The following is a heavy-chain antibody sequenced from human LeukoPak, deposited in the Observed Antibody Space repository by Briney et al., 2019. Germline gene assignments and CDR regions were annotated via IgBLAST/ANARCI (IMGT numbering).Heavy chain of an antibody. Sequence: SETLSLTCSVSGGSISSYYWSWVRQPPGKGLEWIGYIYYSGSTNCNPSLKSRVTISVDTSKNQFSLKLSSVTAADTAVYYCARGPRWGDSSGYYYEGGYFDYWGQGTLVTVSS. CDR1: GGSISSYY. V-gene: IGHV4-59*12. CDR2: IYYSGST. CDR3: ARGPRWGDSSGYYYEGGYFDY. J-gene: IGHJ4*02. D-gene: IGHD3-22*01.